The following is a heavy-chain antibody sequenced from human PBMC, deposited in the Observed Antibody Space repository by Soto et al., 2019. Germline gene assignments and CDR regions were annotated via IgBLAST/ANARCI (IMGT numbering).Heavy chain of an antibody. CDR1: GGSFSDFY. D-gene: IGHD3-22*01. CDR3: ARAAHYYDSSGPSGMDV. CDR2: INHSGST. Sequence: SETLSLTWAVYGGSFSDFYWSWILQPPGKGLEWIGEINHSGSTNYNPSLKSRVTISVDTSKNQFSLKLSSVTAADTAVYYCARAAHYYDSSGPSGMDVWGQGTTVTVSS. V-gene: IGHV4-34*01. J-gene: IGHJ6*02.